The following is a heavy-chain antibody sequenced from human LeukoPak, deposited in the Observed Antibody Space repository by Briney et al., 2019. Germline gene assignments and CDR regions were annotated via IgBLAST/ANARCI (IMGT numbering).Heavy chain of an antibody. V-gene: IGHV1-69*13. CDR2: IIPIFGTA. D-gene: IGHD2-2*01. CDR3: ARGYCSSTSCRIDY. CDR1: GGTFSSYA. Sequence: ASVKVSCKASGGTFSSYAISWVRQAPGQGLEWMGGIIPIFGTANYAQKFQGRVTITADESTSTAYMELSSLRSEDTAVYYCARGYCSSTSCRIDYWGQGTLVTVSS. J-gene: IGHJ4*02.